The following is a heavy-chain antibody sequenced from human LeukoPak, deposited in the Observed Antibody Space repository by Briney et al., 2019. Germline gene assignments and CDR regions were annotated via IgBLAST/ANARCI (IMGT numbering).Heavy chain of an antibody. CDR2: TRYDGSNN. J-gene: IGHJ4*02. CDR1: GFTFSSFG. V-gene: IGHV3-30*02. CDR3: AKDTTSGSYYTVDYFDY. D-gene: IGHD1-26*01. Sequence: PGGSLRLSCAASGFTFSSFGMHWVRQAPGKGLEWVAFTRYDGSNNHYADPVKGRFTISRDNSKNTLYLQMNSLRAEDTAVYYCAKDTTSGSYYTVDYFDYWGQGTLVTVSS.